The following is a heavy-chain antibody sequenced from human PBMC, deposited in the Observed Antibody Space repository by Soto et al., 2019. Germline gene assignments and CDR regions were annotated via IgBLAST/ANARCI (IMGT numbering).Heavy chain of an antibody. CDR3: ARDNGMAGSFDP. CDR2: ISIGSTTI. CDR1: GFTFSSHS. D-gene: IGHD2-8*01. Sequence: GSLRLSCAASGFTFSSHSMNWVRQAPGKGLEWVSYISIGSTTIFYADSVKGRFTISRDNAKNSLYLQMNSLRDEDTAVYYCARDNGMAGSFDPWGQGTLVTVSS. V-gene: IGHV3-48*02. J-gene: IGHJ5*02.